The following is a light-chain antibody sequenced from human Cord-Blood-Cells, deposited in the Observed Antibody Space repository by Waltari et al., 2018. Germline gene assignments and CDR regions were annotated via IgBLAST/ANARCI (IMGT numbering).Light chain of an antibody. CDR1: QSVSSSY. Sequence: EIVLTQSPGTLSLSPGERATLSCRASQSVSSSYLAWYQQKPGQAPRLLIYGSSSSATGIPDRFSGSWSWTDFTLTISRLEPEDFAVYYCQQYGSSPLTFGGGTKVEIK. CDR2: GSS. V-gene: IGKV3-20*01. J-gene: IGKJ4*01. CDR3: QQYGSSPLT.